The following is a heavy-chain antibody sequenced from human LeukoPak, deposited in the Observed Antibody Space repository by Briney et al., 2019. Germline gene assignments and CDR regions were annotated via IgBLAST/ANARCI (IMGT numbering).Heavy chain of an antibody. CDR2: INHSGST. CDR1: GGSFSGYY. V-gene: IGHV4-34*01. D-gene: IGHD5-12*01. CDR3: ARGDIVATIGY. Sequence: SETLSLTCAVYGGSFSGYYWSWIRQPPGKGLEWIGEINHSGSTNYNPSLKSRVTISVDTSKSQFSLKLSSVTAADTAVYYCARGDIVATIGYWGQGTLVTVSS. J-gene: IGHJ4*02.